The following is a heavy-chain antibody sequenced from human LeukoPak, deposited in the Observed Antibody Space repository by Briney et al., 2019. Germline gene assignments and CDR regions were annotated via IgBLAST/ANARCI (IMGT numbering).Heavy chain of an antibody. D-gene: IGHD3-9*01. V-gene: IGHV3-7*04. J-gene: IGHJ6*02. Sequence: GGSLRLSCADSGFAFRRSWMSWVRQAPGKGLEWVANIKDDGSEKYYVDSVKGRFTISRDNAKNSLYLQMTSLRAEDTAVYYCARHKSDWLSTGAPMDLWGQGTTVTVSS. CDR1: GFAFRRSW. CDR2: IKDDGSEK. CDR3: ARHKSDWLSTGAPMDL.